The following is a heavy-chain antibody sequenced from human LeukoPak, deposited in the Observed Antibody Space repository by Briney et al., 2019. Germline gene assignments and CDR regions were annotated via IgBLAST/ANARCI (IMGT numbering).Heavy chain of an antibody. V-gene: IGHV4-31*03. J-gene: IGHJ4*02. Sequence: SETLSLTCTVSGGSISSGGYYWSWIRQHPGKGLEWIGYIDYIGITRYNPSLKSRVTISVDTSKNQFSLNLSSVTAADTAVYYCARDPVRYYGSGSYYHGTFDYWGQGTLVTVSS. D-gene: IGHD3-10*01. CDR3: ARDPVRYYGSGSYYHGTFDY. CDR2: IDYIGIT. CDR1: GGSISSGGYY.